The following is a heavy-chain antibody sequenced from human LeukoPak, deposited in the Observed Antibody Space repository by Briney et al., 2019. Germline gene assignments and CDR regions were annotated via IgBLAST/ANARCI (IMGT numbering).Heavy chain of an antibody. CDR2: ISGNGGST. J-gene: IGHJ4*02. CDR3: AKGIHNYFDY. V-gene: IGHV3-23*01. CDR1: RFTFSTYA. Sequence: GGSLRLSCAASRFTFSTYAMSWVRQAPRKGLEWVSAISGNGGSTYYADSVKGRFTISRDNSKNTLFLQMNSLRAEDTAVYYCAKGIHNYFDYWGQGALVTVSS.